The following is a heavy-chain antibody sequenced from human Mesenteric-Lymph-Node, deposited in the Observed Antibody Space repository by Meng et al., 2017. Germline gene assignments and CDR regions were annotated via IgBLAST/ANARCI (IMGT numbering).Heavy chain of an antibody. Sequence: GESPKIPRAASGFTFSSYSMNRVRQAPGKGLEWVSSISSSSSYIYYADSVKGRFTISRDNAKNSLYLQMNSLRSEDTAVYYCARGGQQWLVYYGMDVWGQGTAVTVSS. J-gene: IGHJ6*02. CDR3: ARGGQQWLVYYGMDV. CDR1: GFTFSSYS. CDR2: ISSSSSYI. V-gene: IGHV3-21*04. D-gene: IGHD6-19*01.